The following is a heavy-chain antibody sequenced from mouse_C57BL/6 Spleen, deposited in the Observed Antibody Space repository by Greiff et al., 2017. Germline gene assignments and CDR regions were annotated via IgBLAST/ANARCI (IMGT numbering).Heavy chain of an antibody. V-gene: IGHV5-17*01. Sequence: EVNLVESGGGLVKPGGSLKLSCAASGFTFSDYGMHWVRQAPEKGLEWVAYISSGSSTIYYADTVKGRFTISRDNAKNTLFLQMTSLRSEDTAMYYCARDDGYYGRNAMDYWGQGTSVTVSS. CDR1: GFTFSDYG. D-gene: IGHD2-3*01. CDR3: ARDDGYYGRNAMDY. J-gene: IGHJ4*01. CDR2: ISSGSSTI.